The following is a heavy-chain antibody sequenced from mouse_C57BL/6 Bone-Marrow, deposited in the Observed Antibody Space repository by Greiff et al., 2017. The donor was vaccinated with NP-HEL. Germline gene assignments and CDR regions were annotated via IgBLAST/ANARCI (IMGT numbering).Heavy chain of an antibody. Sequence: QVHVKQPGAELVRPGTSVKLSCKASGYTFTSYWMHWVKQRPGQGLEWIGVIDPSDSYTNYNQKFKGKATLTVDTSSSTAYMQLSSLTSEDSAVYYCARDRYGSSEKWGQGTTLTVSS. J-gene: IGHJ2*01. CDR3: ARDRYGSSEK. CDR2: IDPSDSYT. CDR1: GYTFTSYW. V-gene: IGHV1-59*01. D-gene: IGHD1-1*01.